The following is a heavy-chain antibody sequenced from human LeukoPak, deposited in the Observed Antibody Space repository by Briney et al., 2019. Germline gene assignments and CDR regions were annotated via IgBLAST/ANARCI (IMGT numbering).Heavy chain of an antibody. Sequence: ASVKVSCKASGYTFTDYYMHWVRQAPGQGLEWMGWVIPSSGGTTYAEKFQDRVAMTRHTSISTAYMELTRLTSDDTAVYYCAPFNHDQNMFDQWGQGTLVTVSS. V-gene: IGHV1-2*02. CDR1: GYTFTDYY. CDR3: APFNHDQNMFDQ. CDR2: VIPSSGGT. D-gene: IGHD2/OR15-2a*01. J-gene: IGHJ4*02.